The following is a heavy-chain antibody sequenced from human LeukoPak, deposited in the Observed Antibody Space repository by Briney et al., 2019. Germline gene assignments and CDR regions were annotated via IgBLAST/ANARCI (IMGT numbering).Heavy chain of an antibody. Sequence: GGSLRLSCATSGFTFSNYGMHWVRQAPGKGLEWVAIIYYDGSKKNYADSVRGRFTISRDNSKNTLYLQMNSLRVEDTAVYYCATWRGSGSYGGYFDYWGQGTPVTVSS. CDR3: ATWRGSGSYGGYFDY. V-gene: IGHV3-33*01. D-gene: IGHD3-10*01. CDR2: IYYDGSKK. J-gene: IGHJ4*02. CDR1: GFTFSNYG.